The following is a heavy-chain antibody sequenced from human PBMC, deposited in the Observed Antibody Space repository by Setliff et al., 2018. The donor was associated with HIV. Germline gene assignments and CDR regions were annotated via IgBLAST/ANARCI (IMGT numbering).Heavy chain of an antibody. CDR3: ARPGSSSYYYAMDV. D-gene: IGHD3-10*01. J-gene: IGHJ6*02. CDR2: IYYSGST. V-gene: IGHV4-59*01. Sequence: SETLSLTCTVSGGSMSSYYWSWIRQPPGKGLEWIGSIYYSGSTNYNPSLKSRVTISVDTSQNLFSLRLRSVTAADTGVYYCARPGSSSYYYAMDVWGLGTTVTVSS. CDR1: GGSMSSYY.